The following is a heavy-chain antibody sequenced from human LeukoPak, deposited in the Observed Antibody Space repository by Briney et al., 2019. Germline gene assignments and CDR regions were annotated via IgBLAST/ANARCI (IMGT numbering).Heavy chain of an antibody. CDR3: ARVYDSSGYPYYYYYYGMDV. V-gene: IGHV4-34*01. CDR1: GESFSGYC. J-gene: IGHJ6*02. Sequence: SETLSLTCAVSGESFSGYCWTWIRQSPGMGLEWIGEIDHSGVTKYNPSLKSRVTISADTSKSQFSLKLNSVTAADTAVYFCARVYDSSGYPYYYYYYGMDVWGQGTTVTVSS. CDR2: IDHSGVT. D-gene: IGHD3-22*01.